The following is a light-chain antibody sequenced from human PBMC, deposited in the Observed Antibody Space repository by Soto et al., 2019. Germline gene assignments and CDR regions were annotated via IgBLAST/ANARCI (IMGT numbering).Light chain of an antibody. CDR3: QQYSNWPPWT. CDR1: QSVSSN. CDR2: GAS. Sequence: EIVMTQSPATLSVSPGGRATLSCRASQSVSSNLAWYQQKPGQAPRLLIYGASTRATGTPARFSGSGSGTEFTLTISSLQSEDFAVYYCQQYSNWPPWTFGQGTKVEIK. V-gene: IGKV3-15*01. J-gene: IGKJ1*01.